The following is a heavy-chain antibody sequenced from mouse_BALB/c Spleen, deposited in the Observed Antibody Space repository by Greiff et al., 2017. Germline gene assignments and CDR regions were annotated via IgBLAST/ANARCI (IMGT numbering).Heavy chain of an antibody. Sequence: EVQLQQSGPELVKPGDSVKMSCKASGYTFTSYVMHWVKQKPGQGLEWIGYINPYNDGNTYNEKFKGKATLTSDKSSSTAYMELNSLTSEDSAVYYCARYPYGNYPAWFAYWGQGTLVTVSA. CDR3: ARYPYGNYPAWFAY. D-gene: IGHD2-1*01. CDR1: GYTFTSYV. J-gene: IGHJ3*01. CDR2: INPYNDGN. V-gene: IGHV1-14*01.